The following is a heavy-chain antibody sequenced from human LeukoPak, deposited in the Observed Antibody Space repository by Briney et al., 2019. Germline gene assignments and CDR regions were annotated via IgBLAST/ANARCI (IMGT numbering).Heavy chain of an antibody. CDR1: GGSISSSNW. CDR2: IYHSGST. CDR3: ARVFYGDLKDGAFDI. V-gene: IGHV4-4*02. D-gene: IGHD4-17*01. Sequence: PSETLSLTCAVSGGSISSSNWWSWVRQLPGKGLEWIGEIYHSGSTNYNPSLKSRVTISVDKSKNQFSLKLSSVTAADTAVYYCARVFYGDLKDGAFDIWGQGTMVTVSS. J-gene: IGHJ3*02.